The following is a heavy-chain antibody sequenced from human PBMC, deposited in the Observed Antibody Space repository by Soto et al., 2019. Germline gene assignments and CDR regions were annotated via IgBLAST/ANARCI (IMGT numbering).Heavy chain of an antibody. J-gene: IGHJ5*02. CDR1: GGSISSYY. CDR2: IYYSGST. V-gene: IGHV4-59*01. D-gene: IGHD3-10*01. CDR3: AGVRYSGWFGELLDYNWFDP. Sequence: SETLSLTCTVSGGSISSYYWSWIRQPPGKGLEWIGYIYYSGSTNYNPSLKSRVTISVDTSKNQFSLKLSSVTAADTAVYYCAGVRYSGWFGELLDYNWFDPWGQGTMVTVSS.